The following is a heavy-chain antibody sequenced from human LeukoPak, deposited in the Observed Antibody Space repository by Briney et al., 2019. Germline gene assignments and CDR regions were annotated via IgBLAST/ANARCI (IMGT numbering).Heavy chain of an antibody. J-gene: IGHJ4*02. CDR1: GGSISSYY. V-gene: IGHV4-4*07. CDR2: IYTSGST. Sequence: SETLSLTCTVSGGSISSYYWSWIRQPAGKGLEWIGRIYTSGSTNYNPSLKSRVTMSVDTSKNQFSLKLSSVTAADTAVYYCARSPLRYDILTGYYDYWGQGTLVTVSS. D-gene: IGHD3-9*01. CDR3: ARSPLRYDILTGYYDY.